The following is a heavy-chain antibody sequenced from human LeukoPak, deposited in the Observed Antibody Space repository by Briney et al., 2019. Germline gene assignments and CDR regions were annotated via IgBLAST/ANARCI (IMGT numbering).Heavy chain of an antibody. CDR3: ARDAPVAGIN. CDR2: IIPIFGTA. V-gene: IGHV1-69*13. D-gene: IGHD6-19*01. J-gene: IGHJ4*02. CDR1: EYTFTGYY. Sequence: ASVKVSCKASEYTFTGYYIHWVRQAPGQGLEWMGGIIPIFGTANYAQKFQGRVTITADESTSTAYMELSSLRSEDTAVYYCARDAPVAGINWGQGTLVTVSS.